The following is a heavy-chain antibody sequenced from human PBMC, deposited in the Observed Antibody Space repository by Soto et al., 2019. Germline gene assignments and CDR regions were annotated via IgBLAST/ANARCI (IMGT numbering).Heavy chain of an antibody. CDR2: INHSGST. Sequence: SETLSLTCAVYGGSFSGYYWSWIRQPPGKGLEWIGEINHSGSTNYNPSLKSRVTISVDTSKNQFSLKLSSVTAADTAVYYCARGRRGSSWYWGQGTLVTV. CDR1: GGSFSGYY. D-gene: IGHD6-13*01. V-gene: IGHV4-34*01. CDR3: ARGRRGSSWY. J-gene: IGHJ4*02.